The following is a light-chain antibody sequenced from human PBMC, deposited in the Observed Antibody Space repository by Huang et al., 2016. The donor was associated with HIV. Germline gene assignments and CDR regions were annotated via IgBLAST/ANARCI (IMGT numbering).Light chain of an antibody. CDR3: QQRRNWPLT. J-gene: IGKJ4*01. CDR1: QSVSSY. Sequence: EIVLTQSPATLSLSPGERATLSCRASQSVSSYLAWYQQKPGQAPRLLIFDASNRATGIPARLSGSGSGTDFTLTISSLEPADFAVYYCQQRRNWPLTFGGGTKVEIK. CDR2: DAS. V-gene: IGKV3-11*01.